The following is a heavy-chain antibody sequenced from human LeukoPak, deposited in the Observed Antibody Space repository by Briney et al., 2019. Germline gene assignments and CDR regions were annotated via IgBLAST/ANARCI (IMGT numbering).Heavy chain of an antibody. CDR3: ARDVYCSSTSCYSY. CDR2: INHSGST. CDR1: GGSFSGYY. J-gene: IGHJ4*02. V-gene: IGHV4-34*01. Sequence: PSETLSLTCAVYGGSFSGYYWSWIRQPPEKALEWIGEINHSGSTNYNPSLKSRVTISVDTSKNQFSLKLSSVTAADTAVYYCARDVYCSSTSCYSYWGQGTPVTVSS. D-gene: IGHD2-2*01.